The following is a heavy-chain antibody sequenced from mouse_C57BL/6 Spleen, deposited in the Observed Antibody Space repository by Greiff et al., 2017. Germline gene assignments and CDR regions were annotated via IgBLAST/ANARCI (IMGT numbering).Heavy chain of an antibody. CDR1: GYTFTDYN. V-gene: IGHV1-22*01. CDR2: INPNNGGT. J-gene: IGHJ3*01. CDR3: ARRRDYDYDEAWFAY. D-gene: IGHD2-4*01. Sequence: EVQGVESGPELVKPGASVKMSCKASGYTFTDYNMHWVKQSHGKSLEWIGYINPNNGGTSYNQKFKGKATLTVNKSSSTAYMERRRLTSEDSAVYYCARRRDYDYDEAWFAYWGQGTLVTVSA.